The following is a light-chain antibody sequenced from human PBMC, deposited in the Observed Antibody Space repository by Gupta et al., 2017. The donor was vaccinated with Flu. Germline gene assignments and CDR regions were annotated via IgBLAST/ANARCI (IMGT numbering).Light chain of an antibody. CDR1: SSDVGHRNF. V-gene: IGLV2-14*01. J-gene: IGLJ3*02. CDR3: ASYTDTGVRV. CDR2: EVN. Sequence: QSALTQPATVSGSLGQSITMSCTGTSSDVGHRNFVSWYQQHPGKAPNLLLFEVNNPPSGIFHPVSGSRSGNPASLANSGVQAEDEADYACASYTDTGVRVFGGGTKLTVL.